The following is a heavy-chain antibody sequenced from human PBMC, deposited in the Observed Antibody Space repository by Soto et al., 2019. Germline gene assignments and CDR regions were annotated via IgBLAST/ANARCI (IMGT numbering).Heavy chain of an antibody. CDR1: GYTLTELS. D-gene: IGHD3-16*02. CDR3: ATDQGYDYIWGRYRYTKKHDAFDI. Sequence: QVQLVQSGAEVKKPGASVKVSCKVSGYTLTELSMHWVRQAPGKGLEWMGGFDPEDGETIYAQKFQGRVTMTEDKSTDTAYMELSSLRSEDTAVYYCATDQGYDYIWGRYRYTKKHDAFDIWGQGTMVTVSS. J-gene: IGHJ3*02. CDR2: FDPEDGET. V-gene: IGHV1-24*01.